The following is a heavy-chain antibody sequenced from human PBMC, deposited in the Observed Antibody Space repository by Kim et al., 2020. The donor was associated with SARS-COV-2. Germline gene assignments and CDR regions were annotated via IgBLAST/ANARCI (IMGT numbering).Heavy chain of an antibody. CDR3: AHRLSSRDAYKF. J-gene: IGHJ4*02. CDR1: GFSLSTSGVA. CDR2: IYWDDDD. V-gene: IGHV2-5*02. D-gene: IGHD1-1*01. Sequence: SGPTLVNPTQTLTLTCTFSGFSLSTSGVAVGWFRQPPGKALEWLALIYWDDDDRYSPSLTTRLTITKDTSKNQVVLTMTNMDPVDTATYYCAHRLSSRDAYKFRGQGTQVTVSS.